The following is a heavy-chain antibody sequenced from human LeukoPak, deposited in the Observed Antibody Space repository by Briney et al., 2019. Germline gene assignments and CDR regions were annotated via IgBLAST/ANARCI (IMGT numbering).Heavy chain of an antibody. D-gene: IGHD3-22*01. Sequence: SETLSLTCTVSGGSISSGGYYWSWIRQHPGKGLEWIGYIYYSGSTYYNPSLKSRVTISVDTSKNQFSLKLSSVTAADTAVYYCARDSWDSSGYYHDYWGQGTLVIVSS. CDR2: IYYSGST. V-gene: IGHV4-31*03. CDR3: ARDSWDSSGYYHDY. J-gene: IGHJ4*02. CDR1: GGSISSGGYY.